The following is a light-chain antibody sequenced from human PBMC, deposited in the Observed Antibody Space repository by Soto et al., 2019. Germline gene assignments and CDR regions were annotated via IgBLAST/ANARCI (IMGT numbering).Light chain of an antibody. J-gene: IGKJ2*01. CDR2: AAS. V-gene: IGKV1-9*01. CDR1: QGISSY. Sequence: DLQLTQSPSFLSASVGDRVTITCRASQGISSYLAWYQQKPGKAPKLLIYAASTLQSGVPSRFSGSGSGTEFTLTITNLQPEDFATYYCQQLNSYPNTFGQGTKLELK. CDR3: QQLNSYPNT.